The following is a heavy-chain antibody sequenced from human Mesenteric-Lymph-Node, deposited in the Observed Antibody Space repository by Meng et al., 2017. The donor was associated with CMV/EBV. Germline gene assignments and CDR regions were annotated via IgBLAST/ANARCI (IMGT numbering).Heavy chain of an antibody. D-gene: IGHD2-2*02. CDR3: ARVGRGGYCSSTSCYTNYYYGMDV. V-gene: IGHV3-53*01. CDR1: GFAFSSYA. CDR2: IYSGGST. J-gene: IGHJ6*02. Sequence: GESLKISCAASGFAFSSYALHWVRRAPGKGLEWVSVIYSGGSTYYADSVKGRFTISRDNSKNTLYLQMNSLRAEDTAVYYCARVGRGGYCSSTSCYTNYYYGMDVWGQGTTVTVSS.